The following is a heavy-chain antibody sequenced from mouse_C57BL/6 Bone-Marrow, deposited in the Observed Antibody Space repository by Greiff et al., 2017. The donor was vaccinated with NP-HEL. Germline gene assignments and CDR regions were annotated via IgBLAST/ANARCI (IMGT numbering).Heavy chain of an antibody. CDR2: IYPGSGST. CDR3: ARTGVYWYFDV. V-gene: IGHV1-55*01. D-gene: IGHD3-2*02. CDR1: GYTFTSYW. Sequence: QVQLQQPGAELVKPGASVKMSCKASGYTFTSYWITWVKQRPGQGLEWIGDIYPGSGSTNYNEKFKSKATLTADTSSSTAYMQLSSLTSEDSAVYYCARTGVYWYFDVWGTGTTVTVSS. J-gene: IGHJ1*03.